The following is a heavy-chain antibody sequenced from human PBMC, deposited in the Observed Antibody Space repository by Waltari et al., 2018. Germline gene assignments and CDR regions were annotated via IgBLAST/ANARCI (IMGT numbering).Heavy chain of an antibody. Sequence: QLQLQESGPGLVKPSETLSLTCTVSGGSISSSSYYWGWIRQPPGKGLEWIGSIYYSGSTYYNPALKSRVTISVDTSKNQFSLKLSSVTAADTAVYYCARFDSLTGYGMDYWGQGTLVTVSS. CDR1: GGSISSSSYY. D-gene: IGHD3-9*01. V-gene: IGHV4-39*07. CDR2: IYYSGST. J-gene: IGHJ4*02. CDR3: ARFDSLTGYGMDY.